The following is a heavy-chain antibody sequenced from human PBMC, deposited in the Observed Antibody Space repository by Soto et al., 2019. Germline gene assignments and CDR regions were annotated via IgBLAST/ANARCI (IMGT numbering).Heavy chain of an antibody. D-gene: IGHD1-1*01. Sequence: SETLSLTCTVSGGSISSSSYYWGWIRQPPGKGLEWIGSIYYSGSTYYNPSLKSRVTISVDTSKNQFSLKLSSVTAADTAVYYCARRVPDRWVEEAPFDYWGQGTLVTVSS. CDR3: ARRVPDRWVEEAPFDY. CDR2: IYYSGST. CDR1: GGSISSSSYY. J-gene: IGHJ4*02. V-gene: IGHV4-39*01.